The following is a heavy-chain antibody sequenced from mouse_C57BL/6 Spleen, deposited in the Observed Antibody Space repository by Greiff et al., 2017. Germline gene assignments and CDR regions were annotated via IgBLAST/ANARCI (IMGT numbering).Heavy chain of an antibody. CDR1: GYTFTEYT. J-gene: IGHJ2*01. Sequence: QVQLQQSGAELVKPGASVKLSCKASGYTFTEYTIHWVKQRSGQGLEWIGWFYPGSGSIKYNEKFKDKATLTADKSSSTVYMELSRVTSEDSAVYFCARHERLFITTVVPFDYWGQGTTRTVSS. V-gene: IGHV1-62-2*01. CDR3: ARHERLFITTVVPFDY. CDR2: FYPGSGSI. D-gene: IGHD1-1*01.